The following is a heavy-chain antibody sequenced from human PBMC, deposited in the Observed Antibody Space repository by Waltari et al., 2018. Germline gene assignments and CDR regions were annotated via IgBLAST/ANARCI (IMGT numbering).Heavy chain of an antibody. CDR3: ARRAAITAAGPTYYMDV. Sequence: QVQLQESGPGLVKPSETLSLTCAVSGYSISSGYYWGWIRQPPGKGLEWIGKSYHSGSTHYNPSLKSRVTISVDTSKNQCSLKLSSVTAADTAVYYCARRAAITAAGPTYYMDVWGKGTTVTVSS. V-gene: IGHV4-38-2*01. CDR2: SYHSGST. CDR1: GYSISSGYY. D-gene: IGHD6-13*01. J-gene: IGHJ6*03.